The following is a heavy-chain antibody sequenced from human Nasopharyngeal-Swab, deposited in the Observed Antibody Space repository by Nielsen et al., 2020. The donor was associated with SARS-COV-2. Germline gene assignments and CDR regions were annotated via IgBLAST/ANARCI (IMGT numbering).Heavy chain of an antibody. CDR3: ARLAHWGYYFDY. V-gene: IGHV4-39*01. D-gene: IGHD3-16*01. CDR2: IYYSGST. Sequence: GSLRLSCTVSGGSVSSGSYYWGWVRQPPGRGLEWVGNIYYSGSTYYNPSLKSRVTISVDTSKNQFSLKLGSLTAADTALYHCARLAHWGYYFDYWGQGTLVTVSS. J-gene: IGHJ4*02. CDR1: GGSVSSGSYY.